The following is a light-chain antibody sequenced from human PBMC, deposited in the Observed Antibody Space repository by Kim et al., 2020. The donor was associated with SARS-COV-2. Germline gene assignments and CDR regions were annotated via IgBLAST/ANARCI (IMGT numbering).Light chain of an antibody. V-gene: IGLV1-44*01. CDR2: SND. J-gene: IGLJ2*01. CDR3: AGWDDNLNGPL. CDR1: NPDVGSNT. Sequence: GQGITISCSGSNPDVGSNTVNSYRHHPGTAPHLLIHSNDHRPSGVPDRFSGSKSGASASLAISGLQSEDEADYFCAGWDDNLNGPLFGGGTQLTVL.